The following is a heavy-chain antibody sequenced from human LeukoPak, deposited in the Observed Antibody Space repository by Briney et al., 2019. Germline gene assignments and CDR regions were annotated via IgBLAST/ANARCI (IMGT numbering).Heavy chain of an antibody. CDR1: GFVVSDTF. J-gene: IGHJ6*03. D-gene: IGHD2-2*02. CDR3: ARVGSAAIRYYYYYMDV. CDR2: IYTRGNK. Sequence: GGSLRLSCAASGFVVSDTFMSWFRQAPGKGLEWVSVIYTRGNKFYADSVKGRFTISRDNAKNSLYLQMDSLRAEDTAVYYCARVGSAAIRYYYYYMDVWGKGTTVTVSS. V-gene: IGHV3-66*01.